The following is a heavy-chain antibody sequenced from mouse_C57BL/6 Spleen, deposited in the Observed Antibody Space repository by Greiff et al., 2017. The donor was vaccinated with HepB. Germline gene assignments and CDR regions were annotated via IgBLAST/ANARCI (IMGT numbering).Heavy chain of an antibody. D-gene: IGHD1-1*01. CDR1: GFTFSSYA. CDR3: TRGGYGSSLWAMDY. V-gene: IGHV5-9-1*02. J-gene: IGHJ4*01. CDR2: ISSGGDYI. Sequence: EVKLMESGEGLVKPGGSLKLSCAASGFTFSSYAMSWVRQTPEKRLEWVAYISSGGDYIYYADTVKGRFTISRDNARNTLYLQMSSLKSEDTAMYYCTRGGYGSSLWAMDYWGQGTSVTVSS.